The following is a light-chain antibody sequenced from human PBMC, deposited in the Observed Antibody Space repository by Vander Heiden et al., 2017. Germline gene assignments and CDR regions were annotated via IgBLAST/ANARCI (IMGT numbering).Light chain of an antibody. V-gene: IGKV2-28*01. CDR2: LGS. J-gene: IGKJ2*01. CDR1: QSLLHSNGYNY. CDR3: MQALQTPNT. Sequence: DIVMTQSPLSLPVTPGEPASISCRSSQSLLHSNGYNYLDWYLQKPGQSPQLLIYLGSNRASGVPDRFSGSGSGTDFTLKIRRVEAEDVGVYYCMQALQTPNTFRQGTKLEIK.